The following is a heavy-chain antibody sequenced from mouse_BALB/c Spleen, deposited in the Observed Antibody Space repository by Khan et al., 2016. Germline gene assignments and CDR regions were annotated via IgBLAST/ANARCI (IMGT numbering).Heavy chain of an antibody. J-gene: IGHJ1*01. Sequence: EVQLLETGGGLVQPGGSRGLSCEGSGFTFSGFWMSWVRQTPGKTLEWLGDINSDGSAINYAQSIKDRFTIFRDNDKSTLYLQMSNVRSEDTATYFCMGYGTYEYVDVWGAGTTVTVSS. CDR3: MGYGTYEYVDV. V-gene: IGHV11-2*02. D-gene: IGHD1-1*02. CDR2: INSDGSAI. CDR1: GFTFSGFW.